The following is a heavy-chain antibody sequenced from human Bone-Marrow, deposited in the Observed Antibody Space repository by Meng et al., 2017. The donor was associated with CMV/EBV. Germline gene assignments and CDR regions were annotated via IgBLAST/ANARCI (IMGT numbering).Heavy chain of an antibody. CDR3: ARGGWSSSGRKGLGRPWYY. CDR1: GGSFIGYY. V-gene: IGHV4-34*01. D-gene: IGHD6-19*01. CDR2: INHSGST. Sequence: GAALMKPSETLSLTCAVYGGSFIGYYRSWNRPPPGKGLEWIGEINHSGSTNYNPSLKSRVTISVDTSKNQFSLKLSSVTAADTAVYYCARGGWSSSGRKGLGRPWYYWGQGTLVTVSS. J-gene: IGHJ4*02.